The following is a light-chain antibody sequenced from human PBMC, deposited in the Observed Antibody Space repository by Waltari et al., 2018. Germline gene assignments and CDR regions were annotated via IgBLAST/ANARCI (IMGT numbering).Light chain of an antibody. CDR3: QQRSNWPPYT. CDR1: QSVSSN. V-gene: IGKV3-11*01. Sequence: EIVLTQSPATLSLSPGEGATLSCRASQSVSSNLAWYQQKPGQAPRLLIYDASNRATGIPARFNGSGSGTDFTLTISRLEPDDFAVYYCQQRSNWPPYTFGQWTKLEIK. J-gene: IGKJ2*01. CDR2: DAS.